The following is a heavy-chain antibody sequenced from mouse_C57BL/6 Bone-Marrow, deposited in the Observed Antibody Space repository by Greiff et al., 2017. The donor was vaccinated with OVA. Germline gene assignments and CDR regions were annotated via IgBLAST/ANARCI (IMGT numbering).Heavy chain of an antibody. CDR2: IRSKSNNYAT. CDR3: VRPTLAWFAY. V-gene: IGHV10-1*01. CDR1: GFSFNTYA. Sequence: VKLMESGGGLVQPKGSLKLSCAASGFSFNTYAMNWVRQAPGKGLEWVARIRSKSNNYATYYADSVKDRFTISRDDSESMLYLQMNNLKTEDTAMYYCVRPTLAWFAYWGQGTLVTVSA. J-gene: IGHJ3*01. D-gene: IGHD2-10*01.